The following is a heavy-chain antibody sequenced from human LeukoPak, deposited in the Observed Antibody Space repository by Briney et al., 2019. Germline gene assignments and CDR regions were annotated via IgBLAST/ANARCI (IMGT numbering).Heavy chain of an antibody. CDR3: AKSLTFADGYNQFDY. Sequence: GGSLRLSCVASGLTFSSHAMTWVRQTPEKGLEWVSGITGSGGSTYHAESVKGRFTISRDNSKNTLYLQMNNLRAEDTAIYYCAKSLTFADGYNQFDYWGQGTLVTVSS. CDR2: ITGSGGST. D-gene: IGHD5-24*01. V-gene: IGHV3-23*01. CDR1: GLTFSSHA. J-gene: IGHJ4*02.